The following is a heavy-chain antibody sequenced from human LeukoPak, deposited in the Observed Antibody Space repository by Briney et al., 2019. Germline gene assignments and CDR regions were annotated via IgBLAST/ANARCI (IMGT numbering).Heavy chain of an antibody. CDR3: ARTDYYDSSGYFDY. CDR2: INHSGST. Sequence: SETLSLTCAVYGGSFSGYYWSWIRQPPGKGLEWIGEINHSGSTNYNPTLKSRVTISVDTSKNQFSLKLSSVTAADTAVYYCARTDYYDSSGYFDYWGQGTLVTVSS. CDR1: GGSFSGYY. V-gene: IGHV4-34*01. J-gene: IGHJ4*02. D-gene: IGHD3-22*01.